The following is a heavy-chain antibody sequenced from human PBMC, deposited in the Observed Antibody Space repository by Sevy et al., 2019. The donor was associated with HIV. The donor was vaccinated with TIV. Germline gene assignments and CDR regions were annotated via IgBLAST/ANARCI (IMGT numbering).Heavy chain of an antibody. Sequence: GGSLRLSCAASGFTFSKYCMSWVRQPPGKGLEWVSTFSFGCGEINYADSVKGRFTISRDDSKSTLFLQMNSLRAEDTAVYFCAREGCTQPHDYWGQGTLVTVSS. CDR3: AREGCTQPHDY. D-gene: IGHD2-8*01. CDR2: FSFGCGEI. V-gene: IGHV3-23*01. J-gene: IGHJ4*02. CDR1: GFTFSKYC.